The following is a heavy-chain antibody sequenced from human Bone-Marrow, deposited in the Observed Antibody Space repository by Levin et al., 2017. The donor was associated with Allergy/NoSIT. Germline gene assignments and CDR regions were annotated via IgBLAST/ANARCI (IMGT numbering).Heavy chain of an antibody. CDR1: GFTVSNNY. CDR2: IYSGGST. D-gene: IGHD1-14*01. Sequence: GESLKISCVVSGFTVSNNYMSWVRQAPGKVLEWVSVIYSGGSTYYADSVKGRLTISRDNSKNTVYLQMNSLRAEDTAVYYCARLDLITGIDYWGQGTLVTVSS. CDR3: ARLDLITGIDY. V-gene: IGHV3-66*02. J-gene: IGHJ4*02.